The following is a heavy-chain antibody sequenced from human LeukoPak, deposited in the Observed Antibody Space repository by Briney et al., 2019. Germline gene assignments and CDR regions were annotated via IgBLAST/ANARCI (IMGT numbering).Heavy chain of an antibody. V-gene: IGHV4-61*01. CDR1: GASVYSDSSY. D-gene: IGHD3-10*01. CDR3: ARKENVYYYFDY. CDR2: VDYRGGT. J-gene: IGHJ4*02. Sequence: PSETLSLTCSVSGASVYSDSSYWTWIRQAPGKGLEWIGYVDYRGGTKYNASLKSRVTIFLETSKNQFSLNLNSVIAADTAVYYCARKENVYYYFDYWGQGTLVTVSS.